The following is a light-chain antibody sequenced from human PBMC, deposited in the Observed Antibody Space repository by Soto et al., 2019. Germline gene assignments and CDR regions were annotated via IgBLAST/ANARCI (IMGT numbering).Light chain of an antibody. CDR3: KQYNSYWT. V-gene: IGKV1-5*03. J-gene: IGKJ1*01. CDR1: QTISSW. Sequence: DIQMTQSPSTLSASVGDRVTITCRASQTISSWLAWYQQKPGKAPKLLIYKASILESGVPSRLRGSGSGTESTLTIRSLQPDDFASYYCKQYNSYWTFAQGTKVDIK. CDR2: KAS.